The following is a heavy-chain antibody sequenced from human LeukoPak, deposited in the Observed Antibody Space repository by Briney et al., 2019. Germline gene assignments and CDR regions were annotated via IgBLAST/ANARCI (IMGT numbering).Heavy chain of an antibody. CDR3: ARRTDYGDYGGTWFYYYYMDV. J-gene: IGHJ6*03. Sequence: ASVKVSCKASGGTFSSYAISWVRQAPGQGLEWMGGIIPIFGTANYAQKFQGRVTITTDESTSTAYMELSSLRSDDTAVYYCARRTDYGDYGGTWFYYYYMDVWGEGTTVTVSS. CDR1: GGTFSSYA. V-gene: IGHV1-69*05. CDR2: IIPIFGTA. D-gene: IGHD4-17*01.